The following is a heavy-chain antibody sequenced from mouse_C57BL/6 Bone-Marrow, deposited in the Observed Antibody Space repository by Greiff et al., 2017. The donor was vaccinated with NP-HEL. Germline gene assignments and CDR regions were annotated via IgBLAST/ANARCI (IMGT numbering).Heavy chain of an antibody. CDR2: IWTGGGT. J-gene: IGHJ4*01. V-gene: IGHV2-9-1*01. D-gene: IGHD1-1*01. CDR1: GFSLTSYA. CDR3: ARNPHYYGSSYYAMDY. Sequence: VHLVESGPGLVAPSQCLSITCTVSGFSLTSYAISWVRQPPGKGLEWLGVIWTGGGTNYNSALKSRLSISKDNSKSQVFLKMNSLQTDDTARYYCARNPHYYGSSYYAMDYWGQGTSVTVSS.